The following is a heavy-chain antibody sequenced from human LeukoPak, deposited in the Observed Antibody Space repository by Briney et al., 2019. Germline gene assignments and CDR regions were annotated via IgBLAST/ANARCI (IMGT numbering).Heavy chain of an antibody. V-gene: IGHV3-33*01. D-gene: IGHD5-12*01. CDR2: IWYDGGNE. J-gene: IGHJ4*02. Sequence: PGRSLRLSCAASGFTFRSDGMHWVRQAPGKGLEWVAAIWYDGGNEYYADSVKGRFTISGDNSKNTLYLQMNSLRAEDTAVYYCARDRTGYSGYDSASGFFDYWGQGTLVTVSS. CDR1: GFTFRSDG. CDR3: ARDRTGYSGYDSASGFFDY.